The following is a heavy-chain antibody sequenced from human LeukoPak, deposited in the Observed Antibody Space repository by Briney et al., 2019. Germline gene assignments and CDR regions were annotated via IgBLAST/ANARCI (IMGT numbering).Heavy chain of an antibody. CDR3: AREIVGALSYYFDY. CDR1: GYTFASYG. D-gene: IGHD1-26*01. J-gene: IGHJ4*02. CDR2: ISAYNGNT. V-gene: IGHV1-18*01. Sequence: ASVKVSCKTSGYTFASYGISWVRQAPGQGLEWMGWISAYNGNTNYAQKLQGRVTMTTDTSTSTAYMELRSLRSDDTAVYYCAREIVGALSYYFDYWGQGTLVTVSS.